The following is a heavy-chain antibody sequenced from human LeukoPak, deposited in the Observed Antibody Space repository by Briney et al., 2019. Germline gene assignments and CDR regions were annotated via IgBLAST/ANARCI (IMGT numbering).Heavy chain of an antibody. Sequence: PGGSLRLSCAASGFTFSSYGMHWVRQAPGKGLEWVAFIRYDGSNKYYADSVKGRFTIPRDNSKNTLYLQMNSLRAEDTAVYYCARLQIVVVNGWFDPWGQGTLVTVSS. CDR1: GFTFSSYG. CDR3: ARLQIVVVNGWFDP. J-gene: IGHJ5*02. V-gene: IGHV3-30*02. D-gene: IGHD3-22*01. CDR2: IRYDGSNK.